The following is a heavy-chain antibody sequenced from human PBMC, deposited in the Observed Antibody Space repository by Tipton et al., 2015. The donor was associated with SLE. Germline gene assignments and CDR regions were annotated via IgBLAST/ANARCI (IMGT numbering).Heavy chain of an antibody. J-gene: IGHJ3*02. Sequence: TLSLTCTVSGGSISSSSYYWSWFRQPPGKGLEWIGYIYYSGSTNYNPSLKSRVTISVDTSKNQFSLKLSSVTAADTAVYYCARDGGAAAGPLGAFDIWGQGTMVTVSS. V-gene: IGHV4-61*01. CDR2: IYYSGST. CDR1: GGSISSSSYY. D-gene: IGHD6-13*01. CDR3: ARDGGAAAGPLGAFDI.